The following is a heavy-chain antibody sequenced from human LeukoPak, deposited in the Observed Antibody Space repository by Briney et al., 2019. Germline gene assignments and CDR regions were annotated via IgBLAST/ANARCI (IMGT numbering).Heavy chain of an antibody. J-gene: IGHJ4*02. V-gene: IGHV1-69*04. CDR1: GGTFSSYA. CDR3: ARSHPDYYDSSGYFY. Sequence: ASVKVSCTASGGTFSSYAISWVRQAPGQGLEWMGRIIPILGIANYAQKFQGRVTITADKSTSTAYMELSSLRSEDTAVYYCARSHPDYYDSSGYFYWGQGTLVTVSS. D-gene: IGHD3-22*01. CDR2: IIPILGIA.